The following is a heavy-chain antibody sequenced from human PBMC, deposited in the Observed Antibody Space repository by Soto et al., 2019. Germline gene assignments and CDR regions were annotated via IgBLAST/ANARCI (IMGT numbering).Heavy chain of an antibody. D-gene: IGHD6-19*01. V-gene: IGHV1-18*01. CDR2: ISAYNGNT. CDR1: GYTFTSYG. J-gene: IGHJ5*02. Sequence: ASVKVSFKASGYTFTSYGISWVRQAPGQGLEWMGWISAYNGNTNYAQKLQGRVTMTTDTSTSTAYMELRSLRSDDTAVYYCKRDPRIAVAESMRGDNWFHPWGQG. CDR3: KRDPRIAVAESMRGDNWFHP.